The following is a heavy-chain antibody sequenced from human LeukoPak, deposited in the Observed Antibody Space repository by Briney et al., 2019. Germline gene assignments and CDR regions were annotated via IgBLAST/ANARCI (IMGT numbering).Heavy chain of an antibody. CDR1: GFTFDDYA. Sequence: GRSLRLSCAASGFTFDDYAMHWVRQAPGKGLEWVSGISWNSGSIGYADSVKGRFTISRDNAKNSLYLQMNSLRAEDTALYYCAKSQFLTGYRYYFDYWGQGTLVTVSS. CDR3: AKSQFLTGYRYYFDY. V-gene: IGHV3-9*01. CDR2: ISWNSGSI. J-gene: IGHJ4*02. D-gene: IGHD3-9*01.